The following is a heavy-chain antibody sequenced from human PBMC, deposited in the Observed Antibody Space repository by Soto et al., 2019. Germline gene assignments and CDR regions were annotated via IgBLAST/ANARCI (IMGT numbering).Heavy chain of an antibody. J-gene: IGHJ6*02. CDR1: GFTFSSYG. CDR2: ISSSSSYI. CDR3: ARDADITIFGVVPEYYYYGMDV. V-gene: IGHV3-21*01. D-gene: IGHD3-3*01. Sequence: PGGSLRLSCAAPGFTFSSYGMNWVRQAPGKGLEWVSSISSSSSYIYYADSVKGRFTISRDNAKNSLYLQMNSLRAEDTAVYYCARDADITIFGVVPEYYYYGMDVWGQGTTVTVSS.